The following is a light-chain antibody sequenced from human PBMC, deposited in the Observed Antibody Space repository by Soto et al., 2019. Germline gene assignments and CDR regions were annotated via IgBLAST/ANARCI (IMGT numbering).Light chain of an antibody. CDR1: SSDVGGYNY. CDR2: EVT. J-gene: IGLJ2*01. CDR3: SSYTSSSTRHVI. Sequence: QSALTQPASVSGSPGQSITISCTGTSSDVGGYNYVSWYQHHPGKAPKLMINEVTNRPSGVSNRFSGSKSGNTASLTISGLRAEDEDDYYCSSYTSSSTRHVIFGGGTKLTVL. V-gene: IGLV2-14*01.